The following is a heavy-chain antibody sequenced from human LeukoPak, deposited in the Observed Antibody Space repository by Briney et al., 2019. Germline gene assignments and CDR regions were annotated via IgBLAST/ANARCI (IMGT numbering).Heavy chain of an antibody. Sequence: PSETLSLTCAVYGGSFSGYYWSWIRQPPGKGLEWIGEINHSGSTNYNPSLKSRVTISVDTSKNQFSLKLSSVTAADTAVYYCASSLRGSSGYYHKIEYFQHWGQGTLVTVSS. J-gene: IGHJ1*01. V-gene: IGHV4-34*01. D-gene: IGHD3-22*01. CDR3: ASSLRGSSGYYHKIEYFQH. CDR2: INHSGST. CDR1: GGSFSGYY.